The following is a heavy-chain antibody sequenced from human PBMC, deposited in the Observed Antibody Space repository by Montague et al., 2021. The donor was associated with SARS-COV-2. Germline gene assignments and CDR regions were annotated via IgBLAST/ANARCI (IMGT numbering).Heavy chain of an antibody. D-gene: IGHD3-10*01. J-gene: IGHJ6*02. CDR1: GGSFSGYY. V-gene: IGHV4-34*01. CDR3: ARVRYYGSGTSLGMDV. CDR2: INLSGST. Sequence: SETLSLTCAVYGGSFSGYYWSWIRQPPGKGLEWIGDINLSGSTNYNPSLNSRVTISVDTSKNQFSLKLSSVTAADTAVYYCARVRYYGSGTSLGMDVWGQGTTVTVSS.